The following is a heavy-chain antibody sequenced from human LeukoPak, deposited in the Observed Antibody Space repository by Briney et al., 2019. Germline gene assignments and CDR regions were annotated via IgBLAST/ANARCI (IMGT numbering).Heavy chain of an antibody. D-gene: IGHD1-14*01. CDR2: IYYSGST. V-gene: IGHV4-59*01. J-gene: IGHJ6*02. CDR3: ARYRGDYYYYGMDV. Sequence: SETLPLTCTVSGGSISSYYWSWIRQPPGKGLEWIGYIYYSGSTNYNPSLKSRVTISVDTSKNQFSLKLSSVTAADTAVYYCARYRGDYYYYGMDVWGQGTTVTVSS. CDR1: GGSISSYY.